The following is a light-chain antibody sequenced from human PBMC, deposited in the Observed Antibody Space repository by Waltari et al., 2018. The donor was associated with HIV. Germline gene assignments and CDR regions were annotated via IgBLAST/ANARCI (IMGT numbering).Light chain of an antibody. CDR1: SPRSQC. Sequence: SSELTQDPAVSVALGQTGRTPCQGDSPRSQCASGSQQKPGQAPVLLIYGKNNRPSGIPDRFSGSSSGNTASLTITGAQAEDEADYYCNSRDTSGNHLEVFGTGTKVTVL. V-gene: IGLV3-19*01. CDR3: NSRDTSGNHLEV. CDR2: GKN. J-gene: IGLJ1*01.